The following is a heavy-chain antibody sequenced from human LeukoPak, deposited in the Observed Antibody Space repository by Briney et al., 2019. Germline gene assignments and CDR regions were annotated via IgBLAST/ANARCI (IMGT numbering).Heavy chain of an antibody. CDR3: ARGAAAGSEQVDS. Sequence: PSETLSLTCSVSGGSISSGSYYWSWIRQPAGEGLEWIGRIYTSGSINYNPSLKSRLTISLDTSKNQFSLNLSSVTAADTAMYYCARGAAAGSEQVDSWGQGTLVTVSS. CDR2: IYTSGSI. D-gene: IGHD6-13*01. J-gene: IGHJ4*02. CDR1: GGSISSGSYY. V-gene: IGHV4-61*02.